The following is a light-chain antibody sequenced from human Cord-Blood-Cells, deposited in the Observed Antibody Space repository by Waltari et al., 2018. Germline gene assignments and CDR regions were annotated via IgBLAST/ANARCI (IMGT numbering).Light chain of an antibody. Sequence: QSVLTQPPSASGTPGQRVTISCSGSSSNIGSNYVYWYQQLPGTAPKLLIYRKNRRPSGSPDRFSGARSGTSASLAISGLRSEDEADYYCAAWDDSLSGPGFYVVFGGGTKLTVL. V-gene: IGLV1-47*01. CDR2: RKN. CDR1: SSNIGSNY. CDR3: AAWDDSLSGPGFYVV. J-gene: IGLJ2*01.